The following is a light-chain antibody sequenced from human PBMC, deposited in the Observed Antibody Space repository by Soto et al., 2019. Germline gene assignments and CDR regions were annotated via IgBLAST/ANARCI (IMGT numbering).Light chain of an antibody. CDR3: MQALQTPNT. Sequence: DVAMTQSPLSLSVTLGQPASISCRSSQSLVHSDGNTYLNWYLQKPGQSPQLLIYLASNRASGVPARFSGSGSGTYFTLKISRVEAEDVGLYYCMQALQTPNTFGQGTRLEIK. CDR1: QSLVHSDGNTY. CDR2: LAS. J-gene: IGKJ5*01. V-gene: IGKV2-28*01.